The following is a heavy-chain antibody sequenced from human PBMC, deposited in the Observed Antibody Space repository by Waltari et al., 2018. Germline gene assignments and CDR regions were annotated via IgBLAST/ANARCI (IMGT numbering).Heavy chain of an antibody. D-gene: IGHD1-1*01. Sequence: VQLVESGVGLVPTGGSLRLSCAVSGVIFSSYSMNWVRQAPGKVLGWVSCIHSSSSTSYADSVKGRFTISRDNAKSSLFLQLNSLRDEDTAVYYCVRGLRLDPLWGQGTLVTVSA. CDR2: IHSSSST. CDR3: VRGLRLDPL. J-gene: IGHJ4*02. V-gene: IGHV3-48*02. CDR1: GVIFSSYS.